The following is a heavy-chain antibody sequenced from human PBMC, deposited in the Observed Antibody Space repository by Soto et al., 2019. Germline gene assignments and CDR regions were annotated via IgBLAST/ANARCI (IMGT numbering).Heavy chain of an antibody. Sequence: WTWIRQQPGKGLEWIGYIYHSGSAYYNPSLKSRLTMSVDTSKNQFSLKLTSVTAADTAVYYCARGPLGAFDIWGQGTMVTVSS. J-gene: IGHJ3*02. CDR2: IYHSGSA. V-gene: IGHV4-31*02. CDR3: ARGPLGAFDI.